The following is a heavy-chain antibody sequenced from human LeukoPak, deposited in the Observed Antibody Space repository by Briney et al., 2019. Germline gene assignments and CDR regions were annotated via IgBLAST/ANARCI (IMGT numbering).Heavy chain of an antibody. Sequence: GGSLRLSCAVSGFTFSSYAMHWVRQAPGKGLEWVAIISYDGSEKYYADSVKGRFTISRDNAENSLYLQMNSLRADDTAVYYCAREEEWYASGTYYKGFDSWGQGTLVTVSS. D-gene: IGHD3-10*01. CDR2: ISYDGSEK. V-gene: IGHV3-30*04. CDR1: GFTFSSYA. J-gene: IGHJ4*02. CDR3: AREEEWYASGTYYKGFDS.